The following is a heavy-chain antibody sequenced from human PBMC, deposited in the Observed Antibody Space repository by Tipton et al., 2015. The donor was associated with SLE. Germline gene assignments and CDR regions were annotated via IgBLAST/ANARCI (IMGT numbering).Heavy chain of an antibody. CDR3: ATLNRPFGDY. CDR1: GFTFSSYS. Sequence: GSLRLSCAASGFTFSSYSMNWVRQAPGKGLEWVANIKQDGSEKYYVDSVKGRFTISRDNAKNSLYLQMNSLRAEDTAVYYCATLNRPFGDYWGQGTLVTVSS. D-gene: IGHD3-10*01. J-gene: IGHJ4*02. CDR2: IKQDGSEK. V-gene: IGHV3-7*03.